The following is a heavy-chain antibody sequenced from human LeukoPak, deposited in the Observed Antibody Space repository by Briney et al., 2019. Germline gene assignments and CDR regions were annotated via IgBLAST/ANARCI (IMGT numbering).Heavy chain of an antibody. J-gene: IGHJ6*02. CDR2: ITPETGAT. V-gene: IGHV1-2*02. Sequence: ASVKVSCKASGYIFTGNFIHWVRQAPGQGLERMGWITPETGATHYAEKFQGRVTLTRDTSITTAHMELTRLTSDDTAVYYCAREDRESGGMDVWGQGTAVSVSS. CDR1: GYIFTGNF. CDR3: AREDRESGGMDV.